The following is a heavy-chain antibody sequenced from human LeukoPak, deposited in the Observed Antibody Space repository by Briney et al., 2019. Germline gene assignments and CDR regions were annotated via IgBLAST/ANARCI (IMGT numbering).Heavy chain of an antibody. CDR1: GFTFSDSY. Sequence: GSLRLSCAASGFTFSDSYMTWIRQAPGKGLELLSYISGSASDVNYIDSVRGRFTISRDNAKNSLYLHMNSLTVEDTAVYYCSRDPRNNDYWGQGTLVTVSS. CDR3: SRDPRNNDY. J-gene: IGHJ4*02. CDR2: ISGSASDV. V-gene: IGHV3-11*01.